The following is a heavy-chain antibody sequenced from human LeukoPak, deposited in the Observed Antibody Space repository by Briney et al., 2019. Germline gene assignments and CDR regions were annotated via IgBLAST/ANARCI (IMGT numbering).Heavy chain of an antibody. D-gene: IGHD3-3*01. J-gene: IGHJ6*02. CDR3: ARVSYYDFWSGYFPERDGMDV. Sequence: ASVTVSCKASGYTFTSYYMHWVRQAPGQGLEWMGIINPSGGSTSYAQKFQGRVTMTRDTSTSTVYMELSSLRSEDTAVYYCARVSYYDFWSGYFPERDGMDVWGQGTTVTVSS. CDR2: INPSGGST. V-gene: IGHV1-46*01. CDR1: GYTFTSYY.